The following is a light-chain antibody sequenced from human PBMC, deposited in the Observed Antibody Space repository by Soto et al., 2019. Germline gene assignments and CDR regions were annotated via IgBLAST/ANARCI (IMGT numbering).Light chain of an antibody. CDR1: QSVSSYY. CDR2: GAS. V-gene: IGKV3-20*01. J-gene: IGKJ1*01. CDR3: QQYGTAPRP. Sequence: EIVLTQSPGTLSLSPGKRATLSCRASQSVSSYYLAWFQQKPGQPPRLLIYGASIRATGIPDRFSGSGSGTQFTLTISRLEPEDFAVYYCQQYGTAPRPFGQGTKVEIK.